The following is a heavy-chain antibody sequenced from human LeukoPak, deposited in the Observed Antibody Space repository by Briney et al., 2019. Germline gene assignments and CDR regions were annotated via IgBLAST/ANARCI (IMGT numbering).Heavy chain of an antibody. CDR1: GGSISSYY. CDR2: IYYSGST. Sequence: SETLSLTCTVSGGSISSYYWSWIRQPPGKGLEWIGYIYYSGSTNYTPSLKSRVPISVDMSKNQFSLKLSSVTAADTAVYYCARSQDWFDPWGQGTLVTVSS. J-gene: IGHJ5*02. V-gene: IGHV4-59*01. CDR3: ARSQDWFDP. D-gene: IGHD2-15*01.